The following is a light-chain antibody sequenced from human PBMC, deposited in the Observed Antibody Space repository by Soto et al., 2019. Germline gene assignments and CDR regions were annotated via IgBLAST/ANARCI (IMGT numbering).Light chain of an antibody. CDR1: QSVSFW. CDR3: HQYSSFST. V-gene: IGKV1-5*01. CDR2: DAS. J-gene: IGKJ1*01. Sequence: DIQMAQSPSTLSASVGDTVTITCRASQSVSFWLAWYQQKPGKAPKLLIYDASSLERGVPSRFSGSGSGTEFTLIISGLQPDDFATYYCHQYSSFSTFGRGTKVDI.